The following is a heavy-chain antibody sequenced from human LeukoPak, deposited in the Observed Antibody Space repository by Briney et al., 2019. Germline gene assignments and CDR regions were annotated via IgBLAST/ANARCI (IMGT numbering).Heavy chain of an antibody. CDR2: IYYSGST. D-gene: IGHD3-9*01. J-gene: IGHJ4*02. CDR3: ARGAPDYDILTGYGMYYFDY. V-gene: IGHV4-59*01. Sequence: SETLSLTCTVSGGSISSYYWSWIRQPPGKGLEWIGYIYYSGSTYYNPSLKSRVTISVDTSKNQFSLKLSSVTAADTAVYYCARGAPDYDILTGYGMYYFDYWGQGTLVTVSS. CDR1: GGSISSYY.